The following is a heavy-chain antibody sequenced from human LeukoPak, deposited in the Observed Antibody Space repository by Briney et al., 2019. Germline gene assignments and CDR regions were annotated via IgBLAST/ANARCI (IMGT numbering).Heavy chain of an antibody. V-gene: IGHV3-53*01. D-gene: IGHD1-26*01. CDR2: IYGGGRT. J-gene: IGHJ4*02. CDR3: ARGIVGAPAAFDY. CDR1: GVTVSSNY. Sequence: VGSLRLSCAASGVTVSSNYMTSGRQSASKGLKGGTVIYGGGRTYYATPVKGRFTISRDKSKNPLYLQINSLRADDTAVYYCARGIVGAPAAFDYWGQGTLVTVSS.